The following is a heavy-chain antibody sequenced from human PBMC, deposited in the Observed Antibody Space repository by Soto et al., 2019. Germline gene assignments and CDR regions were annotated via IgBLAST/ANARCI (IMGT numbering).Heavy chain of an antibody. J-gene: IGHJ5*02. Sequence: QLQLQESGSGLVKPSQTLSLTCAVSGGSISSGGYSWNWIRQPPGKGLEWIGYIYHSGSNYYNPSLKSRVTISVDKSKNQFSLKLTSVTAADTAVYYCARDQLEGNWFDPWGQGTLVTVSS. D-gene: IGHD1-1*01. CDR1: GGSISSGGYS. CDR2: IYHSGSN. V-gene: IGHV4-30-2*01. CDR3: ARDQLEGNWFDP.